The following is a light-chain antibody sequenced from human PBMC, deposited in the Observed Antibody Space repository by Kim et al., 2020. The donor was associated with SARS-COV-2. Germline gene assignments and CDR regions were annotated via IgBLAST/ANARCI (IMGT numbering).Light chain of an antibody. CDR3: SSHTSSRTWV. V-gene: IGLV2-14*03. CDR1: SSDVGGYDF. J-gene: IGLJ3*02. Sequence: QSVLTQPASVSGSPGSWITISCTGSSSDVGGYDFVSWYQQHPGKAPKLMIYDVNNRPSGVSNRFSGSKSGNTASLTISGLQAEDEAEYYCSSHTSSRTWVFGGGTQLTVL. CDR2: DVN.